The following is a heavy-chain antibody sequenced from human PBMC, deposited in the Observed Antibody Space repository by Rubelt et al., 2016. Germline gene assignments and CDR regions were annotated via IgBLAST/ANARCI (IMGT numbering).Heavy chain of an antibody. CDR3: ARDMGQLVYYAMDV. Sequence: GGGVVQPGRSLRLSCAASGFTFRTYGMHWVRQAPGKGLEWVAVIWYDGGYKYNADSVQGRFTISRDNAKNTRFLQMSSLRVEDTAVYYCARDMGQLVYYAMDVWGQGTTVTVSS. CDR2: IWYDGGYK. V-gene: IGHV3-33*01. J-gene: IGHJ6*02. D-gene: IGHD6-13*01. CDR1: GFTFRTYG.